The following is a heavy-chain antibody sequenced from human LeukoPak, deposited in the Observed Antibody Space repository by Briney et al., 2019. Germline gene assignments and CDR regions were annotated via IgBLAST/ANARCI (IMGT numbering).Heavy chain of an antibody. CDR3: ASGGDAFDI. J-gene: IGHJ3*02. D-gene: IGHD6-25*01. CDR2: ISGSGGST. Sequence: PGGSLRLSCAASGFTFSSYAMSWVRQAPGKGLEWVSGISGSGGSTYYADSVKGRFTISRDNAKNSLYLQMNSLRAEDTAVYYCASGGDAFDIWGQGTMVTVSS. V-gene: IGHV3-23*01. CDR1: GFTFSSYA.